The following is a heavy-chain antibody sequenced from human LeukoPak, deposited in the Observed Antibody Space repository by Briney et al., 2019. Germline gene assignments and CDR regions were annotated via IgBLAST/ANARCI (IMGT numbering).Heavy chain of an antibody. Sequence: GASVKVSCKASGYTFTGHYMHWVRQAPGQGLEWMGWINPNSGGTNYAQKFQGRVTMTRDTSISTAYMELSRLRSDDTAVYYCARDITIFGVVRNWFDPWGQGTLVTVSS. J-gene: IGHJ5*02. CDR3: ARDITIFGVVRNWFDP. CDR1: GYTFTGHY. V-gene: IGHV1-2*02. D-gene: IGHD3-3*01. CDR2: INPNSGGT.